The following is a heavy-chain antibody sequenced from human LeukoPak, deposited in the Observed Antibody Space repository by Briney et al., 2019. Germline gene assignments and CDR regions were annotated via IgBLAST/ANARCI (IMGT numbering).Heavy chain of an antibody. CDR3: ARDPQVRIAAAGRYEH. V-gene: IGHV4-39*07. D-gene: IGHD6-13*01. Sequence: PSETLSLTCTVSGGSISSSSYYWGWIRQPPGKGLEWIGSIYYSGSTYYNPSLKGRVTISVDTSKNQFSLRVTSVTAADTAVYYCARDPQVRIAAAGRYEHWGQGTLVTVSS. CDR2: IYYSGST. CDR1: GGSISSSSYY. J-gene: IGHJ1*01.